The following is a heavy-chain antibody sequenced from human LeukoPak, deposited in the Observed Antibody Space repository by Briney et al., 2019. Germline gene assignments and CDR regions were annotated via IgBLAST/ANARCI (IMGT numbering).Heavy chain of an antibody. J-gene: IGHJ4*02. CDR1: GGTFSSYA. D-gene: IGHD2-21*01. Sequence: GASVKVSCKTSGGTFSSYAITWVRQTPGQGLEWMGGIIPIFGTTNYAQKFQDRVTLTRDTSITTVYMELSRLTSDDTAIFYCAVAPGDYWGQGTLVTVSS. CDR3: AVAPGDY. V-gene: IGHV1-69*05. CDR2: IIPIFGTT.